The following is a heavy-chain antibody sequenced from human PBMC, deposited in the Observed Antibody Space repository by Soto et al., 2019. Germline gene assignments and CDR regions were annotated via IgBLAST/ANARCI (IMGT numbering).Heavy chain of an antibody. Sequence: GESLKISCKGSGYSFTSYWIGWVRQMPGKGLEWMGIIYPGDSDTRYSPSFQGQVTISADKSISTAYLQWSSLKASDTAMYYCARTYSSSSPYCYGMDVWGQGTTVTVSS. J-gene: IGHJ6*02. CDR2: IYPGDSDT. CDR3: ARTYSSSSPYCYGMDV. CDR1: GYSFTSYW. D-gene: IGHD6-6*01. V-gene: IGHV5-51*01.